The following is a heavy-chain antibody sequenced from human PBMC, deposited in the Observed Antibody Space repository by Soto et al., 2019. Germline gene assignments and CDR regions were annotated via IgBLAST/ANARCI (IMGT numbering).Heavy chain of an antibody. CDR1: GYTFTSYY. CDR3: ARDLKDYDILTGYYDY. D-gene: IGHD3-9*01. V-gene: IGHV1-46*03. J-gene: IGHJ4*02. Sequence: GASVKVSCKASGYTFTSYYMHWVRQAPGQGLEWMGIINPGGGSTSYAQKFQGRVTMTRDTSTSTVYMELSSLRSEDTAVYYCARDLKDYDILTGYYDYWGQGTLVTVPQ. CDR2: INPGGGST.